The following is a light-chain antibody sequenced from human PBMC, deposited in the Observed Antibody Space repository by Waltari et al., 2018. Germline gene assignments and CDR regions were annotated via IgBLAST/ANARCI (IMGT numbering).Light chain of an antibody. V-gene: IGKV1-39*01. CDR3: QQSDDRPYS. CDR1: QTVSKF. J-gene: IGKJ2*03. CDR2: AAS. Sequence: IQMTQSPSSLSASVGDRVTITCRTSQTVSKFLNWYQQKPGQAPQLLVYAASRLHSGVPPRFSGSGSGTYFTLTINNLQPEDFAFYFCQQSDDRPYSFGLGTKLEIK.